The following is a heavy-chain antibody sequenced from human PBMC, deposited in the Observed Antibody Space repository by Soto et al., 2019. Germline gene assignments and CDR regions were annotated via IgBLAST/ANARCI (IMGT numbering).Heavy chain of an antibody. CDR1: GFTFSSYS. CDR3: ARDPNSYGHRPFDY. D-gene: IGHD5-18*01. J-gene: IGHJ4*02. CDR2: ISSSSSYI. Sequence: PGGSLRLSCAASGFTFSSYSMNWVRQAPGKGLEWVSSISSSSSYIYYADSVKGRFTISRDNAKNSLYLQMNSLRAEDTAVYYCARDPNSYGHRPFDYWGQGTLVTVSS. V-gene: IGHV3-21*01.